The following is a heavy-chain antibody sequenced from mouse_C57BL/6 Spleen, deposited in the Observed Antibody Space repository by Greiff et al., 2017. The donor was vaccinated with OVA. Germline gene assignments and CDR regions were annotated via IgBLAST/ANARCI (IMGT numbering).Heavy chain of an antibody. Sequence: EVKLMESGGGLVKPGGSLKLSCAASGFTFSSYAMSWVRQTPEKRLEWVATISDGGSYTYYPDNVKGRFTISRDNAKNNLYLQMSHLKSEDTAMYYCARDALRYGYYAMDYWGQGTSVTVSS. V-gene: IGHV5-4*01. CDR3: ARDALRYGYYAMDY. CDR2: ISDGGSYT. CDR1: GFTFSSYA. D-gene: IGHD1-1*01. J-gene: IGHJ4*01.